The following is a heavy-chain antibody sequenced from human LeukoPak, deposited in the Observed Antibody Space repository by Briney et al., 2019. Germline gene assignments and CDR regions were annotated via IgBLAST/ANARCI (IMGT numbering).Heavy chain of an antibody. D-gene: IGHD3-10*01. CDR1: GFTFSDYY. V-gene: IGHV3-11*01. Sequence: EPGGSLRLSCAASGFTFSDYYMSWIRQAPGKGLEWVSYISSSGSTIYYADSVKGRFTISRDNAKNSLYLQMNSLRAEDTAVYYCARDTRSGRYLHSSHYYYYYGMDVWGQGTTVTVSS. CDR2: ISSSGSTI. J-gene: IGHJ6*02. CDR3: ARDTRSGRYLHSSHYYYYYGMDV.